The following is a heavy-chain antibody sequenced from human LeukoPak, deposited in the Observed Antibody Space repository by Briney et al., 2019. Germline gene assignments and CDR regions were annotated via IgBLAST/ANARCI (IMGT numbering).Heavy chain of an antibody. J-gene: IGHJ6*02. CDR2: IKQDGSER. CDR3: GKSMDV. V-gene: IGHV3-7*01. Sequence: GGSLRLSCAASGFMFSSYWMNWVRQAPGKGLEWVAHIKQDGSERYYADSVKGRFTISRDNAKNSLYLQMNSLRAEDTAVYYCGKSMDVWGQGTTVTVSS. CDR1: GFMFSSYW.